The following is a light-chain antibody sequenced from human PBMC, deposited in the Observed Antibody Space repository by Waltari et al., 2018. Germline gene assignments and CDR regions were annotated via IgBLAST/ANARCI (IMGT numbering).Light chain of an antibody. V-gene: IGKV3-20*01. CDR1: QTVVNHW. CDR2: GPS. CDR3: QQYGSAPNT. J-gene: IGKJ2*01. Sequence: EIVLTQSPGTVSLSPGERGTLSCRASQTVVNHWLVWDQQKPGQAPRLLICGPSIRATGIPDRFSGSGSGTDFTLTISRLEPEDFAVYYCQQYGSAPNTFGQGTKVEIK.